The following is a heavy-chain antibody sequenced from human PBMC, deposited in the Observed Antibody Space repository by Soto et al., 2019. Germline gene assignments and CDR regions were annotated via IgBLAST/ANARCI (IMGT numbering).Heavy chain of an antibody. V-gene: IGHV3-23*01. D-gene: IGHD4-17*01. CDR2: ISDTGDST. J-gene: IGHJ4*02. Sequence: EVQLLESGGDLVQPGGSLRLSCAASGFTVSNYAMSGVRQAPGKGLEWVSTISDTGDSTYYADSVRGRFTISRANSKNTLYLQTVSLRAEDTAVFFCAKSPLSRIPLLTLTTCFDYWGQGALVTVSS. CDR3: AKSPLSRIPLLTLTTCFDY. CDR1: GFTVSNYA.